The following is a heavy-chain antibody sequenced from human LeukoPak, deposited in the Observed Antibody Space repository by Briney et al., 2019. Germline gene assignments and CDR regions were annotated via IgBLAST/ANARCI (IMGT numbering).Heavy chain of an antibody. D-gene: IGHD3-22*01. CDR1: GFTFSSYA. CDR3: AKRWDYYDSSGYIDY. V-gene: IGHV3-23*01. J-gene: IGHJ6*04. Sequence: GGSLRLSCAASGFTFSSYAMSWVRQAPGKGLEWVSAISGSGGSTYYADSVKGRFTISRDNSKNTLYLQMNSLRAEDTAVYYCAKRWDYYDSSGYIDYWGKGTTVTVSS. CDR2: ISGSGGST.